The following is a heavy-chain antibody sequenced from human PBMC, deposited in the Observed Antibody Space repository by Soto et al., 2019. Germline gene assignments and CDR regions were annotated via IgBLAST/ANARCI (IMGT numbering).Heavy chain of an antibody. CDR1: GYTFTGYY. CDR3: ARGISSSNWFDP. V-gene: IGHV1-2*02. D-gene: IGHD1-20*01. J-gene: IGHJ5*02. Sequence: ASVKVSCKASGYTFTGYYMHWVRQAPGQGLEWMGWINPNSGGTNYAQKFHGRVTMTRDTSISTAYMELSRLRSDDTAVYYCARGISSSNWFDPWGQGTLVTVSS. CDR2: INPNSGGT.